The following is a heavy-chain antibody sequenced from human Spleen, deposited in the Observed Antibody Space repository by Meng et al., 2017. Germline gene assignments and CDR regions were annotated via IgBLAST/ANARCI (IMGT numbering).Heavy chain of an antibody. CDR2: INPNSGGA. J-gene: IGHJ4*02. CDR1: GYTFSGFF. V-gene: IGHV1-2*06. CDR3: ARGSLLGLDF. Sequence: QVQLVQSGAELKKPGASVKVSCKASGYTFSGFFMHWVRQAPGQGLEYMGRINPNSGGANYAQKFQGRVTMTRDTSISTAYMDLSGLRSDDTAVYYCARGSLLGLDFWGRGTLVTVSS. D-gene: IGHD2-15*01.